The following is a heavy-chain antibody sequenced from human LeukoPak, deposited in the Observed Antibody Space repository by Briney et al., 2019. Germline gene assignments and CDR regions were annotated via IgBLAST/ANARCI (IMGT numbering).Heavy chain of an antibody. CDR3: SGRDSSRNPWAH. CDR1: GFSFTSYW. V-gene: IGHV3-7*02. J-gene: IGHJ4*02. CDR2: ISPDGSGE. Sequence: GGSLRLSCAASGFSFTSYWMNWVRQGPGGRLEWVANISPDGSGEYYRDSVRGRFSISRDNAKESLYLQMNNLRADDSGIYYCSGRDSSRNPWAHWGQGTQVSVS. D-gene: IGHD2-2*01.